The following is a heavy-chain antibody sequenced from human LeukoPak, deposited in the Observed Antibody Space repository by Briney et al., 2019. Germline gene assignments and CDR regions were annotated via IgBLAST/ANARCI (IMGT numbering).Heavy chain of an antibody. V-gene: IGHV3-23*01. CDR3: AKRGLYDFWSGYFD. CDR2: ISGSGGST. J-gene: IGHJ4*02. Sequence: GGSLRLSCAASGFTFSGYAMSWVRQAPGKGLEWVSAISGSGGSTYYADSVKGRFTISRDNSKNTLYLQMNSLRAEDTAVYYCAKRGLYDFWSGYFDWGQGTLVTVSS. CDR1: GFTFSGYA. D-gene: IGHD3-3*01.